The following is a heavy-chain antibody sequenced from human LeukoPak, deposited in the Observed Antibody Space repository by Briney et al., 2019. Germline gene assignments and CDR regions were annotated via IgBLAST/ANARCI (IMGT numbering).Heavy chain of an antibody. V-gene: IGHV3-30*04. J-gene: IGHJ5*02. Sequence: PGGSLRLSCAASGSTFSSYAMHWVRQAPGKGLEWVAVISYDGSNKYYADSVKGRFTISRDNSKNTLYLQMNSLRAEDTAVYYCATGPSWGQGTLVTVSS. CDR3: ATGPS. CDR1: GSTFSSYA. CDR2: ISYDGSNK.